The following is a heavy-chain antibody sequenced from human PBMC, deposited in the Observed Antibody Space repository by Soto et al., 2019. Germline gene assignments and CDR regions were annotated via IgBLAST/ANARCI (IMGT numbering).Heavy chain of an antibody. J-gene: IGHJ3*02. CDR2: IYYSGST. Sequence: QVQLQESGPGLVKPSQTLSLTCTVSGGSISSGGYYWSWIRQHPGKGLEWIGYIYYSGSTYYNPSLQSRVAISVDTSKNQFSLKLSSVTVADTAVYYCARVGIYGDYNVGNDAFDIWGQGTMVTVSS. V-gene: IGHV4-31*03. CDR1: GGSISSGGYY. CDR3: ARVGIYGDYNVGNDAFDI. D-gene: IGHD4-17*01.